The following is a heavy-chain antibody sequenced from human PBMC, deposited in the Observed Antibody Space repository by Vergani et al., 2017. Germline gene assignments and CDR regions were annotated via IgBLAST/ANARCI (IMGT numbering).Heavy chain of an antibody. V-gene: IGHV1-69-2*01. CDR3: AKHFRGWDIDY. Sequence: EVQLVQSGAEVKKPGATMKISCKVSGYTFTDHYMHWVKQAPGKGLEWMGLVDPEDGETIYAEKFKGRVTIAADTSTDTAHLELSSLRSEDTAVYYCAKHFRGWDIDYWGQGTQVIVSS. J-gene: IGHJ4*02. CDR2: VDPEDGET. D-gene: IGHD1-26*01. CDR1: GYTFTDHY.